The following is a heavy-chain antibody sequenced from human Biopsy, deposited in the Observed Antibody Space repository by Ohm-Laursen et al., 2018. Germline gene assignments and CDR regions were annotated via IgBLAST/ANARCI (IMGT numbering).Heavy chain of an antibody. CDR1: GGSLTSDPEN. J-gene: IGHJ4*02. CDR3: ARGRRTSGWRYFDN. CDR2: IYSGANT. Sequence: SETLSLTCTVSGGSLTSDPENWSWIRPSPGQERVYIGFIYSGANTNYNPSLKNRVTMSVDTSKNQFYLKLYSVTAADTAVYYCARGRRTSGWRYFDNWGQGALVIVSP. V-gene: IGHV4-61*01. D-gene: IGHD6-19*01.